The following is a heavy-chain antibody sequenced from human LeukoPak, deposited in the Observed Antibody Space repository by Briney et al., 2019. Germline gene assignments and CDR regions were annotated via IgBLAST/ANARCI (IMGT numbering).Heavy chain of an antibody. Sequence: GGSLRLSCAASGFTFSSYGMHWVRQAPGKGLEWVAVISYDGSNKYYADSVKGRFTISRDNSKNTLYLQMNSLRAEDTAVYYCAKDLYYYDSSGYYGGFDPWGQGTLVTVSS. J-gene: IGHJ5*02. D-gene: IGHD3-22*01. CDR3: AKDLYYYDSSGYYGGFDP. CDR2: ISYDGSNK. V-gene: IGHV3-30*18. CDR1: GFTFSSYG.